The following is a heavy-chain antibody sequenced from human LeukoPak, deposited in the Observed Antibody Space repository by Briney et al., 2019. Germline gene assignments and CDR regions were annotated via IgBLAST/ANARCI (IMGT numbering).Heavy chain of an antibody. D-gene: IGHD5-18*01. CDR2: IWYDGSNK. V-gene: IGHV3-30*02. J-gene: IGHJ3*02. Sequence: GGSLRLSCAASGFTFSSYGMHWVRQAPGKGLEWVAVIWYDGSNKYYADSVKGRFTISRDNSKNTLYLQMNSLRAEDTAVYYCAKGGGYSYGTAFCDIWGQGTMVTVSS. CDR3: AKGGGYSYGTAFCDI. CDR1: GFTFSSYG.